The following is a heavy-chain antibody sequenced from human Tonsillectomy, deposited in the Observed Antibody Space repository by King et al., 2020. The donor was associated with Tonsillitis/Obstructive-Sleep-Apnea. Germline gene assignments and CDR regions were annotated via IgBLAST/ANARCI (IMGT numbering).Heavy chain of an antibody. Sequence: VQLGESGGGLVKPGGSLRLSCAASGFTFSSYNMNWVRHAPGKGLEWATSIITSSSYIYYADSVKGRFTISRDFAKNALYLQMNSLRVEDTAVYYCASREVGYYLDYWGQGTLVSVSS. D-gene: IGHD1-26*01. CDR1: GFTFSSYN. CDR2: IITSSSYI. V-gene: IGHV3-21*01. J-gene: IGHJ4*02. CDR3: ASREVGYYLDY.